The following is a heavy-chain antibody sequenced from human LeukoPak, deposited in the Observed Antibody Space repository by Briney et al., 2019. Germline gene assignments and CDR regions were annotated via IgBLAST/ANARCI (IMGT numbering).Heavy chain of an antibody. Sequence: SGGSLRLSCAASGFTFSSYEMNWVRQAPGKGLEWVPYISSSGSTIYYADSVKGRFTISRDNAKNSLYLQMNSLRAEDTAVYYCARVVKAVALDYWGQGTLVTVSS. D-gene: IGHD5-12*01. CDR3: ARVVKAVALDY. CDR1: GFTFSSYE. V-gene: IGHV3-48*03. J-gene: IGHJ4*02. CDR2: ISSSGSTI.